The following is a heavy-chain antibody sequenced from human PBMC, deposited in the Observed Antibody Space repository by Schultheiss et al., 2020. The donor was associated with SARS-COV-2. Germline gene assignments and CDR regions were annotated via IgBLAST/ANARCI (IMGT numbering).Heavy chain of an antibody. CDR1: GFSLSTSGMC. CDR2: IDWDDDK. V-gene: IGHV2-70*11. Sequence: SGPTLVKPTQTLTLTCTFSGFSLSTSGMCVSWIRQPPGKALEWLARIDWDDDKYYSTSLKSRLTISKDTSKSQVVLTMTNMDPVDTATYYCARMALGYCSGGSCCDAFDIWGQGTMVTVSS. D-gene: IGHD2-15*01. J-gene: IGHJ3*02. CDR3: ARMALGYCSGGSCCDAFDI.